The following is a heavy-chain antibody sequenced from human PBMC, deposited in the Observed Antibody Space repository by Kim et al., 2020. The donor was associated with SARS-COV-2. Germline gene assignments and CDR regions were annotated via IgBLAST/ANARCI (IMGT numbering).Heavy chain of an antibody. D-gene: IGHD2-15*01. CDR2: ST. CDR3: ARDSRGVVAY. V-gene: IGHV4-39*07. Sequence: STYSHPSLKRRVTISVDTSKNQFSLKLSSVTAADTAVYYCARDSRGVVAYWGQGTLVTVSS. J-gene: IGHJ4*02.